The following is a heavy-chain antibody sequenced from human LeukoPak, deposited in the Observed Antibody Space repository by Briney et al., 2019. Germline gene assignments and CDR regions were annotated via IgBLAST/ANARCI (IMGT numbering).Heavy chain of an antibody. Sequence: SETLSLTCTVSGYSISSGYYWGWIRQPPGKGLEWIGSIYHSGSTYYNPSLKSRVTISVDTSKNQFSLKLSSVTAADTAVYYCARVKSYYDSSGPNRFDYWGQGTLVTVSS. CDR3: ARVKSYYDSSGPNRFDY. CDR2: IYHSGST. J-gene: IGHJ4*02. CDR1: GYSISSGYY. V-gene: IGHV4-38-2*02. D-gene: IGHD3-22*01.